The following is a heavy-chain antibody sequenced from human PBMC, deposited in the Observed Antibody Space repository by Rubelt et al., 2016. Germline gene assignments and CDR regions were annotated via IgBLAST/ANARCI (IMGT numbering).Heavy chain of an antibody. CDR1: GFTFSSYG. CDR3: AKGGNVVVTARLYYFDY. CDR2: IRYDGSNK. J-gene: IGHJ4*02. V-gene: IGHV3-30*02. D-gene: IGHD2-21*02. Sequence: QVQLVESGGGVVQPGGSLRLSCAASGFTFSSYGMHWVRQAPGKGLEWEAFIRYDGSNKYYADSVKGRFTISRDNSKNTLYLQMNSLRDEDTAVYYCAKGGNVVVTARLYYFDYWGQGTLVTVSS.